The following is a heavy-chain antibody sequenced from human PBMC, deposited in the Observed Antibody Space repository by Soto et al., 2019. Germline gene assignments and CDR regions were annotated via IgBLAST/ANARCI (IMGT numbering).Heavy chain of an antibody. CDR1: GGCISSSY. V-gene: IGHV4-59*01. CDR2: VYNSGST. D-gene: IGHD6-13*01. Sequence: SETLSLTCTVSGGCISSSYWTWIRQPPGKGLEWIGYVYNSGSTNYNPSLKSRVTISEDTSKSQFSLKVNSMTAADTAVYYCARSRREAVAGYTLDNWGQGILVTVSS. J-gene: IGHJ4*02. CDR3: ARSRREAVAGYTLDN.